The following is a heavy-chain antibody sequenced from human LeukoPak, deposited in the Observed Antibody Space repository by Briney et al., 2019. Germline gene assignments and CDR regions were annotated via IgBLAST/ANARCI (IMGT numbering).Heavy chain of an antibody. CDR2: ISYDGNNQ. CDR1: GFSFSSFA. V-gene: IGHV3-30*18. D-gene: IGHD6-19*01. Sequence: GKSLRLSCAASGFSFSSFAMHWVRQAPGKGLEWVAVISYDGNNQYYADSVKGRFTISRDNSKNTLYLQMNSLRPDDTAVFYCAKERYGSRWAAGDYWGQGTLVTVFS. J-gene: IGHJ4*02. CDR3: AKERYGSRWAAGDY.